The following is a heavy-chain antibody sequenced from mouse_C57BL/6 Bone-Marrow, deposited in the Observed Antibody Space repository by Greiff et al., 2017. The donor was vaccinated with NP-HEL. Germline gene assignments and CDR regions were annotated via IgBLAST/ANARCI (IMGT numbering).Heavy chain of an antibody. D-gene: IGHD2-3*01. V-gene: IGHV5-6*01. Sequence: EVQGVESGGDLVKPGGSLKLSCAASGFTFSSYGMSWVRQTPDKRLEWVATISSGGSYTYYLDSVKGRFTISRDNAKNTLYLQMSSLKSEDTAMFYCARHGDVYYGAMDYWGQGTSVTVS. J-gene: IGHJ4*01. CDR2: ISSGGSYT. CDR1: GFTFSSYG. CDR3: ARHGDVYYGAMDY.